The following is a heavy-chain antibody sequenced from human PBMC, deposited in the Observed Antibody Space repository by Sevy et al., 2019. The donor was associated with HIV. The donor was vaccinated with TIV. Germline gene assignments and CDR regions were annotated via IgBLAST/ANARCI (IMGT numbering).Heavy chain of an antibody. J-gene: IGHJ4*02. V-gene: IGHV3-23*01. CDR2: FSFGCGRI. CDR1: GFTFAKYX. Sequence: GGSLRLSCAASGFTFAKYXXXXXXXAPGKGLEWVSTFSFGCGRINYADSVKGRFTISRDDSKNTLFLQMNSLRAEDTATYFCAREGCTQPHDYWGQGTLVTVSS. CDR3: AREGCTQPHDY. D-gene: IGHD2-8*01.